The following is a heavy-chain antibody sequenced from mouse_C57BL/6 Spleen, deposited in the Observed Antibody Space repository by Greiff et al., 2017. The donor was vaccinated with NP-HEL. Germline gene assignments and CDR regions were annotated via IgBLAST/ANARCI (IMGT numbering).Heavy chain of an antibody. J-gene: IGHJ1*03. CDR1: GYAFSSYW. Sequence: VQLQQSGAELVKPGASVKISCKASGYAFSSYWMNWVKQRPGQGLEWIGQIYPGDGDTNSNGKFKGKATQTADKSSSTAYMQLSSLTSEDSAVYFCARVPNYDCSSWGYFDVLGTGTTVTVSS. V-gene: IGHV1-80*01. CDR2: IYPGDGDT. D-gene: IGHD1-1*01. CDR3: ARVPNYDCSSWGYFDV.